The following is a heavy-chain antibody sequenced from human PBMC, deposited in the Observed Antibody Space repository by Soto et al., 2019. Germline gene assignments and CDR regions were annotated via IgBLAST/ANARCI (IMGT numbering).Heavy chain of an antibody. J-gene: IGHJ4*02. Sequence: PGGSLRLSCAASGFTFSSYAMSWVRQAPGKGLEWVSTISDSGGSTYYANSVKGRFTISRDNSKNTLYLQMNSLRAEDTAVYYCAREAYYYDSSGYFLDWGQGTLVTVSS. CDR3: AREAYYYDSSGYFLD. CDR1: GFTFSSYA. V-gene: IGHV3-23*01. CDR2: ISDSGGST. D-gene: IGHD3-22*01.